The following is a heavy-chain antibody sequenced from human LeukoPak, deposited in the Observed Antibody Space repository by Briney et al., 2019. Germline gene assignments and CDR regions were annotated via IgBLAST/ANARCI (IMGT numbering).Heavy chain of an antibody. CDR3: ARDLDGWTGFDY. J-gene: IGHJ4*02. Sequence: ASVTVSCKTSGYTFTGYYMHWVRQAPGQRLEWMGWINPNSGGTNYAQKFQGRVTMTRDTSISTAYMELSRLRSDDTAVYYCARDLDGWTGFDYWGQGTLVTVSS. D-gene: IGHD3/OR15-3a*01. CDR1: GYTFTGYY. V-gene: IGHV1-2*02. CDR2: INPNSGGT.